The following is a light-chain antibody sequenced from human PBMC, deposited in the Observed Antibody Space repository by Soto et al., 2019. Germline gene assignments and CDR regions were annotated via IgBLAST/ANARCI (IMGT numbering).Light chain of an antibody. CDR3: SSYAGSNNLV. J-gene: IGLJ2*01. CDR1: SSDVGGYNY. V-gene: IGLV2-8*01. CDR2: EVT. Sequence: QCVLTQPPSESGSPGQSVTISCTGTSSDVGGYNYVSWYQQHAGKAPKLMIYEVTKRPSGVPDRFSGSKSGNTASLTVSGLQAEDEADYYCSSYAGSNNLVFGGGTKLTVL.